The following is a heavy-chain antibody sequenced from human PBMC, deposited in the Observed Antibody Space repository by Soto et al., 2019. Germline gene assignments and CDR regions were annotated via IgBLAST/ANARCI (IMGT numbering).Heavy chain of an antibody. CDR3: ARHPNGDYVGAFDL. D-gene: IGHD4-17*01. CDR1: GFTFSSYA. J-gene: IGHJ3*01. CDR2: ISGSGHST. Sequence: PGGSLRLSCAASGFTFSSYAMSWVRQAPGKGLEWVSAISGSGHSTYYTDSVTGRFTISRDNSKDTLYLHMNSLRAGDTAVYYCARHPNGDYVGAFDLWGQGTMVTVSS. V-gene: IGHV3-23*01.